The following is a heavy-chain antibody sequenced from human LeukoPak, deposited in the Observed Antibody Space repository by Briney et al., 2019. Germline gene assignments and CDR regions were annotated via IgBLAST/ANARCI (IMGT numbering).Heavy chain of an antibody. D-gene: IGHD3-16*02. V-gene: IGHV3-53*04. J-gene: IGHJ4*02. CDR3: ARAVYVWGSYRSYYFDY. Sequence: GGSLRLSCAASVFTVSSNYMSWVRQAPGKGLEWVSVIYSGGSTYYADSVKGRFTISRHNSKNTLYLQMNSLRAEDTAVYYCARAVYVWGSYRSYYFDYWGQGTLVTVSS. CDR2: IYSGGST. CDR1: VFTVSSNY.